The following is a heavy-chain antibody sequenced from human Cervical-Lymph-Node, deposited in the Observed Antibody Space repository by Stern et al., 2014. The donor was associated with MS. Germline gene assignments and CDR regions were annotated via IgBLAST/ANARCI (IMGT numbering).Heavy chain of an antibody. CDR2: IKSKTDGGTT. CDR3: TPDYHYYGMDV. Sequence: EVQLVESGGGLVKPGGSLRLSCAASGFTFSNAWMSWVRQAPGKGLEWVGRIKSKTDGGTTDYAAPVKGRFTISRDDSKHTLYLQMNSLKTEDTAVYYCTPDYHYYGMDVWGQGTTVTVSS. V-gene: IGHV3-15*01. J-gene: IGHJ6*02. CDR1: GFTFSNAW.